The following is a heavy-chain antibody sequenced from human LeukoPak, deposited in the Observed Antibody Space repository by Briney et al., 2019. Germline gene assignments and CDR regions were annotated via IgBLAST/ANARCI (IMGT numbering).Heavy chain of an antibody. J-gene: IGHJ4*02. D-gene: IGHD6-19*01. CDR2: IWYDGSNK. V-gene: IGHV3-33*01. Sequence: GRSLRLSCAASGFTFSSYGMHWVRQAPGKGLEWVAVIWYDGSNKYYADSVKGRITISRDNSKNTLYLQMNSLRAEDTAVYYCARGNGYSSGWGDYWGQGTLVTVSS. CDR1: GFTFSSYG. CDR3: ARGNGYSSGWGDY.